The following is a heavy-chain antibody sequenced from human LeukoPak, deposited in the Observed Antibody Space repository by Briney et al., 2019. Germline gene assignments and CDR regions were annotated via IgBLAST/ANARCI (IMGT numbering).Heavy chain of an antibody. D-gene: IGHD4-23*01. CDR2: IRYDGSNK. Sequence: PGGSLRLSCAASGFTFSSYGMHWVRQAPGKGLEWVAFIRYDGSNKYYADSVKGRFTISRDNSKNTLYLQMNSLRAEDTAVYYCAKDYYGGNPDPGDAYFDYWGQGTLVTVSS. CDR3: AKDYYGGNPDPGDAYFDY. V-gene: IGHV3-30*02. CDR1: GFTFSSYG. J-gene: IGHJ4*02.